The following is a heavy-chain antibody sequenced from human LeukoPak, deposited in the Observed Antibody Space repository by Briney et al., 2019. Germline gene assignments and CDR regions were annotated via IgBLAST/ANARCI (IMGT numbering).Heavy chain of an antibody. Sequence: PGGSLRLSCAASGFTFSSYSMNWVRQAPGKGLEWVSSISSSSSYIYYADSVKGRFTISRDNAENSLYLQMNSLRAEDTAVYYCARDSASIAARPVDYWGQGTLVTVSS. V-gene: IGHV3-21*01. CDR2: ISSSSSYI. D-gene: IGHD6-6*01. CDR3: ARDSASIAARPVDY. CDR1: GFTFSSYS. J-gene: IGHJ4*02.